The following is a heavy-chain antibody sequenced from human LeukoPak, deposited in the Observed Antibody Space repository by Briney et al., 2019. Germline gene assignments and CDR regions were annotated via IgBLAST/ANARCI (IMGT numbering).Heavy chain of an antibody. Sequence: PGGSLRLSCAASAFTFRSYGMHWVRQAPGKGLEWVAFIRYHGSDKYYADSVKDRFTISRDNSKNTLYLQMNSLRAEDTAVYYCARFPYYGSGSYYLDVWGKGTTVTVSS. CDR3: ARFPYYGSGSYYLDV. CDR2: IRYHGSDK. CDR1: AFTFRSYG. V-gene: IGHV3-30*02. D-gene: IGHD3-10*01. J-gene: IGHJ6*04.